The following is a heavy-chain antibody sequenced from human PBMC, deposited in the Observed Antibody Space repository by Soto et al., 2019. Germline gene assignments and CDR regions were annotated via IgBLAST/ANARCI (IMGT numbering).Heavy chain of an antibody. J-gene: IGHJ5*02. V-gene: IGHV3-21*01. CDR2: ISGGSDYI. Sequence: GGSLRLSCAASGVTFDSYSMNWIRQAPGKGLEWVSSISGGSDYIYYADSVRGRFTISRDNSQKSLYLQMNSLRDEDTAIYYCVRDGNKFGNWFDPWGQGTLVTVSS. CDR3: VRDGNKFGNWFDP. D-gene: IGHD2-15*01. CDR1: GVTFDSYS.